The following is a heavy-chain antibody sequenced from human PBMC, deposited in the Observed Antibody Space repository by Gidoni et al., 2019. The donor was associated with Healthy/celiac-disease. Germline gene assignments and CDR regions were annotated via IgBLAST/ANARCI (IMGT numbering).Heavy chain of an antibody. CDR3: AKEGWSEYYYGMDV. Sequence: QVQLVESGVGVVQPGRSLSLSCAASRFTFSSYGLHWVRQAQGKGLVWVAVISYDGSNKYYADSVKGRFTISRDNSKNTLYLQMNSLRAEDTAVYYWAKEGWSEYYYGMDVWGQGTTVTVSS. CDR2: ISYDGSNK. D-gene: IGHD6-19*01. CDR1: RFTFSSYG. J-gene: IGHJ6*02. V-gene: IGHV3-30*18.